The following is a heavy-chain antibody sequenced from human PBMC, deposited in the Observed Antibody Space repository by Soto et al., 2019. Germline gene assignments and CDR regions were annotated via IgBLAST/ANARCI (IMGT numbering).Heavy chain of an antibody. Sequence: EVQLLESGGGLVQPGGSLRLSCAASGFMFSTYAMNWVRQAPGKGLEWVSAISSSGGSTFYAESVRGRFTISRDNSINTLYLQMSSLRTEDTAVYYCAHPRGYGVFDAVDIWGQGTMVTVSS. J-gene: IGHJ3*02. CDR2: ISSSGGST. CDR3: AHPRGYGVFDAVDI. V-gene: IGHV3-23*01. D-gene: IGHD4-17*01. CDR1: GFMFSTYA.